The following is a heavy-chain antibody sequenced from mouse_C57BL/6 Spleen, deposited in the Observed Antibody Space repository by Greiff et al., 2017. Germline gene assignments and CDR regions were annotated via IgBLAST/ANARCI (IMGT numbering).Heavy chain of an antibody. J-gene: IGHJ4*01. CDR2: INPSSGYT. CDR3: ARSYSKGYAMDD. Sequence: VQLQQSGAELARPGASVQMSCKASGYTFTSYTMHWVKQRPGQGLEWIGYINPSSGYTKYNQKFKDKATLTADNSSSTAYMQLSILTSEDSAVYYCARSYSKGYAMDDWGQGTSVTVSS. V-gene: IGHV1-4*01. D-gene: IGHD2-5*01. CDR1: GYTFTSYT.